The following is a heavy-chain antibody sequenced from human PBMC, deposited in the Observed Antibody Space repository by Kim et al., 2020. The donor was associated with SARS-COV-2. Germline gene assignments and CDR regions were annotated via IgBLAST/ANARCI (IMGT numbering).Heavy chain of an antibody. V-gene: IGHV4-34*01. CDR2: INHSGST. Sequence: SETLSLTCAVYGGSFSGYYWSWIRQPPGKGLEWIGEINHSGSTNYNPSLKSRVTISVDTSKNQFSLKLSSVTAADTAVYYCARGNIVVVTATRGCWFDPWGQGTLVTVSS. D-gene: IGHD2-21*02. CDR3: ARGNIVVVTATRGCWFDP. J-gene: IGHJ5*02. CDR1: GGSFSGYY.